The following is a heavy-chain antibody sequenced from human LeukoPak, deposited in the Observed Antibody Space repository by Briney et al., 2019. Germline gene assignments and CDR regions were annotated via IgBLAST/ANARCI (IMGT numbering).Heavy chain of an antibody. CDR3: ARELLNYYDSSGYPTGAFDI. CDR2: IIPIFGTA. Sequence: ASVKVSCKASGGTFSSYAINWVRQAPGQGLEWMGGIIPIFGTANYAQKFQGRVTITTDESTSTAYMELSSLRSEDTAVYYCARELLNYYDSSGYPTGAFDIWGQGTMVTVSS. D-gene: IGHD3-22*01. CDR1: GGTFSSYA. J-gene: IGHJ3*02. V-gene: IGHV1-69*05.